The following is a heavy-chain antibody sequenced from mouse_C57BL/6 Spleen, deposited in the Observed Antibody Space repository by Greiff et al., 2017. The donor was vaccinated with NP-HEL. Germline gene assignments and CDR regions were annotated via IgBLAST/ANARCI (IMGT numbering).Heavy chain of an antibody. CDR3: ARYAHYWYFDV. J-gene: IGHJ1*03. Sequence: EVKLQESGGGLVKPGGSLKLSCAASGFTFSDYGMHWVRQAPEKGLEWVAYISSGSSTIYYADTVKGRFTISRDNAKNTLFLQMTSLRSEDTAMYYCARYAHYWYFDVWGTGTTVTVSS. CDR1: GFTFSDYG. V-gene: IGHV5-17*01. CDR2: ISSGSSTI.